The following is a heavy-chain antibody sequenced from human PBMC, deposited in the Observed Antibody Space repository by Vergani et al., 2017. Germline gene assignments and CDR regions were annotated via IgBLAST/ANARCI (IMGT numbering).Heavy chain of an antibody. Sequence: QVQLQESGPGLVKPSQTLSLTCTVSGGSISSGGYYWSWIRQPPGKELEWIGYINHSGSTNYNPSLKSRVAISVDTSKNHFSLKLSSVTAADTAVYYCASSKDIGELWYFDLWGRGTLVTVSS. CDR2: INHSGST. J-gene: IGHJ2*01. CDR3: ASSKDIGELWYFDL. CDR1: GGSISSGGYY. V-gene: IGHV4-61*03. D-gene: IGHD3-10*01.